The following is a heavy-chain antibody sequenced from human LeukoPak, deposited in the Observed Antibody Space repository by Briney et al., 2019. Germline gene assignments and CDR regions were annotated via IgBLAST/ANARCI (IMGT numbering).Heavy chain of an antibody. CDR3: ARARREMVDY. CDR2: IYYSGST. CDR1: GGSISSSSYY. D-gene: IGHD5-24*01. V-gene: IGHV4-39*01. J-gene: IGHJ4*02. Sequence: PSETLSLTCTVSGGSISSSSYYWGWIRQPPGKGLEWIGNIYYSGSTYYNPSLKSRVTISVDTSKNQFSLKLSSVTAADTAVYYCARARREMVDYWGQGTLVTVSS.